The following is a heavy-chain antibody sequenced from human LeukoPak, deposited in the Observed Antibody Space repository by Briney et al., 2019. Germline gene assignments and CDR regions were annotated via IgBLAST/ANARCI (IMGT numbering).Heavy chain of an antibody. V-gene: IGHV1-8*01. CDR1: GYTFTSYD. D-gene: IGHD6-13*01. CDR3: ARTGSMSSSWYWGFDY. CDR2: MNPNSGNT. J-gene: IGHJ4*02. Sequence: GASVKVSCKASGYTFTSYDINWVRQATGQGLEWMGWMNPNSGNTGYAQKFQGRVTMTRNTSISTAYMELSSLRSEDTAVYYCARTGSMSSSWYWGFDYWGQGTLVTVSS.